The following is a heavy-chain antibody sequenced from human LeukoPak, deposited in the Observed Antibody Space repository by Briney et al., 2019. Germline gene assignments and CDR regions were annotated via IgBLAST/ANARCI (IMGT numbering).Heavy chain of an antibody. CDR3: AKAGLLGEVSGYLDGN. D-gene: IGHD3-22*01. CDR2: TSRGGNNK. J-gene: IGHJ4*02. CDR1: GFTFTTYG. V-gene: IGHV3-30*18. Sequence: GKSLRLSCAASGFTFTTYGMHWVRQAPGKGLEWVGVTSRGGNNKFYADSVQGRFTISRDNSKNTLYVEMNSLRPEDTAMYYCAKAGLLGEVSGYLDGNWGQGTLVTVSS.